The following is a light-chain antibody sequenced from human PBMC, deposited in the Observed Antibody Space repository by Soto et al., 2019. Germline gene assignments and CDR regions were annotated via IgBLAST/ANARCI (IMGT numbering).Light chain of an antibody. CDR1: QSISSW. V-gene: IGKV1-5*03. J-gene: IGKJ1*01. CDR2: KAS. Sequence: DIQMTQSPSTLSASVGDRVTITCRASQSISSWLAWYQQKPGKAPKVLIYKASSLESGVPSRFSGSGSGTEFTLTISSMQPDDFATYYCQQYSTYWTFGQGTKVHIK. CDR3: QQYSTYWT.